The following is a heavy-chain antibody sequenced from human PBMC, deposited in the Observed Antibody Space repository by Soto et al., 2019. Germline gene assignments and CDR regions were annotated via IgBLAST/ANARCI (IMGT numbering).Heavy chain of an antibody. CDR3: ARDHYGFWSDNFDY. Sequence: ASVKVSCKASGYTFTSYGISWVRQAPGQGLEWMGWISAYNGNTNYAQKLQGRVTMTTDTSTRTASMELRSLRSDDTAVYSCARDHYGFWSDNFDYWSRGTLVTVSS. CDR2: ISAYNGNT. D-gene: IGHD3-3*01. CDR1: GYTFTSYG. V-gene: IGHV1-18*01. J-gene: IGHJ4*02.